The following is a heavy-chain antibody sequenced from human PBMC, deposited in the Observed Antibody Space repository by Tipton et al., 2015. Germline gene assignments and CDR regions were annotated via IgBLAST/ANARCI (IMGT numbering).Heavy chain of an antibody. D-gene: IGHD3-22*01. CDR2: IYYSGRT. CDR3: ARCQEYYGSGGYDRVGWFDP. Sequence: TLSLTCTVSGGSIRSYYWNWIRQPPGKGLERIGYIYYSGRTNYNPSLYSRVTMSVDTSKNQFSLRLSSVTAADTAVYYCARCQEYYGSGGYDRVGWFDPWGQGTLVTVSS. V-gene: IGHV4-59*01. J-gene: IGHJ5*02. CDR1: GGSIRSYY.